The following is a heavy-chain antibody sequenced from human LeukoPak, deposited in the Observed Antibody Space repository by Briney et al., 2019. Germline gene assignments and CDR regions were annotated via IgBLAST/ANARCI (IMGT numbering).Heavy chain of an antibody. Sequence: PGGSLRLSCAASGFTFSSYSMNWVRQAPGKGLEWVAVIWYDGSNKYYADSVKGRFTISRDNSKNTLYLQMNSLRAEDTAVYYCARVNFGVVSVGMDVWGQGTTVTVSS. CDR3: ARVNFGVVSVGMDV. V-gene: IGHV3-33*08. D-gene: IGHD3-3*01. J-gene: IGHJ6*02. CDR2: IWYDGSNK. CDR1: GFTFSSYS.